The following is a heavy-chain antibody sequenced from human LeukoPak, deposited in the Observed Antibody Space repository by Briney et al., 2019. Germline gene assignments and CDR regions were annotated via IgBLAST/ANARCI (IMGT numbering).Heavy chain of an antibody. J-gene: IGHJ4*02. V-gene: IGHV1-46*01. CDR2: INPSGGST. Sequence: ASVKVSCKVSGYTLTELSMHWVRQAPGQGLEWMGIINPSGGSTSYAQKFQGRVTMTRDMSTSTVYMELSSLRSEDTAVYYCARDLSYDILTGYYMTPPFDYWGQGTLVTVSS. D-gene: IGHD3-9*01. CDR1: GYTLTELS. CDR3: ARDLSYDILTGYYMTPPFDY.